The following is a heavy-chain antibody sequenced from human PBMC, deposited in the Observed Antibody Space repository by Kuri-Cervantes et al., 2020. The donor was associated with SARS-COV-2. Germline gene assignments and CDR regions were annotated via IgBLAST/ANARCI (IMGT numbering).Heavy chain of an antibody. CDR3: ARGDSSGYLYYFDY. CDR2: ISSSGSTI. D-gene: IGHD3-22*01. CDR1: GFTFSSYE. Sequence: GESLKISCAASGFTFSSYEMNWVRQAPGKGLEWVSYISSSGSTIYYADSVKGRFTISRDNAKNSLYLQMNSLRAEDTAVYYCARGDSSGYLYYFDYWGQGTLVTDSS. J-gene: IGHJ4*02. V-gene: IGHV3-48*03.